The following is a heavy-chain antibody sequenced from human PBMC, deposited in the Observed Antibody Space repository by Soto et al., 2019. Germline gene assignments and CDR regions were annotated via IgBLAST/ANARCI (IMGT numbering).Heavy chain of an antibody. Sequence: EVQLLESGGGLVQPGGSLRLSCAASGFTFSSYAMSWVRQAPGKGLEWVSAISGSGGSTYYADSVKGRFTISRDNSKNTLYLQMNSLRAEDRAVYYCAKVLQQWLGPFDYWGQGTLVTVSS. CDR2: ISGSGGST. D-gene: IGHD6-19*01. CDR3: AKVLQQWLGPFDY. V-gene: IGHV3-23*01. CDR1: GFTFSSYA. J-gene: IGHJ4*02.